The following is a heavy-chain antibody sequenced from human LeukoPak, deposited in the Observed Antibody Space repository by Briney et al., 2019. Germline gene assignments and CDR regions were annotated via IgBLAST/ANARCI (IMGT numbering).Heavy chain of an antibody. J-gene: IGHJ4*02. CDR3: ARGGYYFDY. CDR2: IYYSGST. CDR1: GGSISSYY. D-gene: IGHD3-16*01. Sequence: SETLSLTCAVSGGSISSYYWSWIQQPPGKGLEWIGYIYYSGSTNYNPSLKSRVTISVDTSKNQFSLKLSSVTAADTAVYYCARGGYYFDYWGQGTLVTVSS. V-gene: IGHV4-59*01.